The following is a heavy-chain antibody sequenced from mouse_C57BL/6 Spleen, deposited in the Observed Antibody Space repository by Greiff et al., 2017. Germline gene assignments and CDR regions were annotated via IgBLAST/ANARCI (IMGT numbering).Heavy chain of an antibody. Sequence: EVHLVESGGGLVKPGGSLKLSCAASGFTFSSYAMSWVRQTPEKRLEWVATISDGGSYTYYPDNVKGRFTISRDNAKNNLYLQMSHLKSEDTAMYYCARDEWSRPGDYWGQGTSVTVSS. CDR1: GFTFSSYA. J-gene: IGHJ4*01. CDR2: ISDGGSYT. CDR3: ARDEWSRPGDY. D-gene: IGHD1-1*02. V-gene: IGHV5-4*01.